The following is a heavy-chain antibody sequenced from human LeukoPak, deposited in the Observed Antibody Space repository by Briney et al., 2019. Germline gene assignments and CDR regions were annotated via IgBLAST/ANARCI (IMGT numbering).Heavy chain of an antibody. V-gene: IGHV3-21*01. CDR1: GFTFSDYS. J-gene: IGHJ6*03. D-gene: IGHD6-25*01. CDR3: ARDGSGFYLYNYMDV. Sequence: GGSLRLSCAPSGFTFSDYSMNWVRQAPGKGLEWVASISTVSTYTFYADSVKGRFTISRDNVRNSLYLQMSSLGAEDTAVYYCARDGSGFYLYNYMDVWGKGTTVTVSS. CDR2: ISTVSTYT.